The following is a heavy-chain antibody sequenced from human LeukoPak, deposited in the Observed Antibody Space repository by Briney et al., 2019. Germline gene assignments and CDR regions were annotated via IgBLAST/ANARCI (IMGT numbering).Heavy chain of an antibody. V-gene: IGHV3-11*01. J-gene: IGHJ3*02. CDR3: ARDPQVVSGAFDI. D-gene: IGHD3-22*01. CDR1: GGSFSDYY. Sequence: LSLTCAVYGGSFSDYYMSWIRQAPGKGLEWVSYISSSGSTIYYGDSVKGRFTISRDNAKNSLYLQMNSLRAEDTAVYYCARDPQVVSGAFDIWGQGTMVTVSS. CDR2: ISSSGSTI.